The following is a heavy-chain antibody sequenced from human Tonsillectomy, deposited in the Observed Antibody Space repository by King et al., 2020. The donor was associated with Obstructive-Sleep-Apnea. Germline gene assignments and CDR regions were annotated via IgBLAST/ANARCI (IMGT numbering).Heavy chain of an antibody. CDR3: ARSISSYGSGTVGFDP. V-gene: IGHV4-59*01. CDR1: GGSITSYY. CDR2: IYYSGST. D-gene: IGHD3-10*01. J-gene: IGHJ5*02. Sequence: VQLQESGPGLVKPSETLSLTCTVSGGSITSYYWSWIRQPPGKGLEWIGYIYYSGSTNYNPSLRSRVTISVDTSKNQFSLKLSSVTAADTAVYYGARSISSYGSGTVGFDPWGQGTLVTVSS.